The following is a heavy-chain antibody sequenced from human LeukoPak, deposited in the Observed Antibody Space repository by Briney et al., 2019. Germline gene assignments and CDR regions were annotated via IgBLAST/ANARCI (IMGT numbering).Heavy chain of an antibody. D-gene: IGHD6-13*01. CDR2: INPNSGGT. V-gene: IGHV1-2*02. J-gene: IGHJ4*02. Sequence: ASVKVSCKASGYTFNGYYMHWVRQAPGQELEWMGWINPNSGGTNYAQKFQGRVTMTRDTSISTAYMELSRLRSDDTAVYYCAREVAAAGTAASDYWGQGTLVTVSS. CDR1: GYTFNGYY. CDR3: AREVAAAGTAASDY.